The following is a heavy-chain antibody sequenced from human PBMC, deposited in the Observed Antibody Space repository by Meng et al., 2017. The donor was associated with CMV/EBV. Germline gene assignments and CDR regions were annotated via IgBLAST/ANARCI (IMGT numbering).Heavy chain of an antibody. Sequence: CKGSGYSFTSYWIGWVRQMPGKGLEWMGIIYPGDSDTKYSPSFQGQVTISADKSISTAYLQWSSLKASDTAMYYCARRYGSGSYWFDPWGQGTLVTVSS. D-gene: IGHD3-10*01. V-gene: IGHV5-51*01. CDR1: GYSFTSYW. CDR2: IYPGDSDT. CDR3: ARRYGSGSYWFDP. J-gene: IGHJ5*02.